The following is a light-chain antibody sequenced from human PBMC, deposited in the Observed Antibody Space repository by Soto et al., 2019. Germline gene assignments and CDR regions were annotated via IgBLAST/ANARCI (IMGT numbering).Light chain of an antibody. CDR3: QQYDNSLPFT. V-gene: IGKV3-20*01. J-gene: IGKJ3*01. CDR1: QSVNSDY. CDR2: GAS. Sequence: EIVLTQSPGTLSLSPGERATLSCRASQSVNSDYLGWYQQKPGQAPRLLIYGASSRATGIPDRFSGSGSGTDFTLTISRLEPEDSAVYYCQQYDNSLPFTFGPGTKVDIK.